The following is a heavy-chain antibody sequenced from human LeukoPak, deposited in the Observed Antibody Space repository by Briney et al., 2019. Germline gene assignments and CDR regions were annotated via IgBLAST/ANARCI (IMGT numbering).Heavy chain of an antibody. V-gene: IGHV2-5*02. CDR2: IYWDDDK. J-gene: IGHJ4*02. Sequence: SGPTLVNPTQTLTLTCTFSGFSLSTSGVGVGWIRQPPGKALEWLALIYWDDDKRYSPSLKSRLTITKDTSKNQVVLTMTNMDPVDTATYYCAHRRGYGRPFDYWGQGTLVTVSS. D-gene: IGHD5-12*01. CDR3: AHRRGYGRPFDY. CDR1: GFSLSTSGVG.